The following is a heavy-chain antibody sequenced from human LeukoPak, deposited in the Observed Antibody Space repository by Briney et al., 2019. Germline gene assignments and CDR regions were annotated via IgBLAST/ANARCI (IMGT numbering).Heavy chain of an antibody. D-gene: IGHD5-24*01. J-gene: IGHJ4*02. CDR3: ARTSAGWLQYS. Sequence: SETLSLTCTVSGGSISSGSYYWSWIRQPAGTGLEWIGRIYTSGSTNYNPSLKSRVTISVDTSKNQFSLKLSSVTAADTAVYYCARTSAGWLQYSWGQGTLVTVSS. CDR2: IYTSGST. CDR1: GGSISSGSYY. V-gene: IGHV4-61*02.